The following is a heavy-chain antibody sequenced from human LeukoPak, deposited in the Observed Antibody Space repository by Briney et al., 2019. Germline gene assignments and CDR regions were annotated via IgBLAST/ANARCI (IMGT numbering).Heavy chain of an antibody. V-gene: IGHV4-31*03. J-gene: IGHJ4*02. CDR1: GGSISSGGYY. CDR3: ARGYSGYDFVMDY. CDR2: IYYSGST. Sequence: SQTLSLTCTVSGGSISSGGYYWSWIRQHPGKGLEWIGYIYYSGSTYYNPSLKSRVTISVDTSKNQFSLKLSSVTAADTAVYYCARGYSGYDFVMDYWGQGTLVTVSS. D-gene: IGHD5-12*01.